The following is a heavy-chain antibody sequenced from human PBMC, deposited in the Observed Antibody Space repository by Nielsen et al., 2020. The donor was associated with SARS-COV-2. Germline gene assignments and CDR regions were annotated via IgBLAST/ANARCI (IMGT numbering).Heavy chain of an antibody. CDR1: GFTFSSYS. D-gene: IGHD6-13*01. J-gene: IGHJ4*02. CDR3: ASGTRIAAAGRGDY. Sequence: GESLKISCAASGFTFSSYSMNWVRQAPGKGLEWVSSISSSSSYIYYADSVKGRFTISRDNAKNSLYLQMNSLRAEDTAVYYCASGTRIAAAGRGDYWGQGTLVTVSS. V-gene: IGHV3-21*01. CDR2: ISSSSSYI.